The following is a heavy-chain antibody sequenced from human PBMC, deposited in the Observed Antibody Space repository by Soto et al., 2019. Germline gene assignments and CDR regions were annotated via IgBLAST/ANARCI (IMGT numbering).Heavy chain of an antibody. Sequence: QVQLVQSWAEVKKPGASVKVSCKASGYTFTSYDINWVLQATGQGLEWMGWMNPNSGNTGYAQKFQGRVTMTRNTSISTAFMELSSLRSEDTAVYYCASSVVVVAATVAFDIWGQGTMVTVSS. J-gene: IGHJ3*02. D-gene: IGHD2-15*01. CDR2: MNPNSGNT. CDR1: GYTFTSYD. CDR3: ASSVVVVAATVAFDI. V-gene: IGHV1-8*01.